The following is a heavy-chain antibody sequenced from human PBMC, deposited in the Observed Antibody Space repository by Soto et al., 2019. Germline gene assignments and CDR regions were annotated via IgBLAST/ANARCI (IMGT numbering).Heavy chain of an antibody. Sequence: QVQLQESGPGLVKPSQTLSLTCTVSGGSISSGDYYWSWIRQPPGKGLEGIGYIYYSGSTYYNPSLKSRVNISVDTSKNQFSLKLSSVTAADTAVYYCARAQHYYDSSGYYPTKANYGMDVWGQGTTVTVSS. CDR2: IYYSGST. J-gene: IGHJ6*02. D-gene: IGHD3-22*01. CDR3: ARAQHYYDSSGYYPTKANYGMDV. V-gene: IGHV4-30-4*01. CDR1: GGSISSGDYY.